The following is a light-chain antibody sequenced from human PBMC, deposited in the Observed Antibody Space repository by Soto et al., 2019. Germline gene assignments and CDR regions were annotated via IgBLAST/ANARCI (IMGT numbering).Light chain of an antibody. V-gene: IGLV2-8*01. CDR3: RSYAGNSHVV. CDR1: SRDVGAYKF. Sequence: QSVLTQPPSASGSPGQSVTISCTGTSRDVGAYKFVSWYQQHPGKAPKLLIYDVSKRPTGVPDRFSGSKSGNTASLTVSGLHPDDQGDYYCRSYAGNSHVVFG. J-gene: IGLJ1*01. CDR2: DVS.